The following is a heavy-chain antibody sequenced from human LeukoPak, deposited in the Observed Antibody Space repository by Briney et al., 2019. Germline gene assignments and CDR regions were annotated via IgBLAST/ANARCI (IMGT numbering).Heavy chain of an antibody. J-gene: IGHJ4*02. Sequence: GGSLRLSCAASGFTVSSNYMSWVRQAPGKGLEWVSAISGSGGSTYYADSVKGRFAISRDNSKNTLYLQMNSLRAEDTAVYYCAKDTDYYGSGSYLYFDYWGQGTLVTVSS. D-gene: IGHD3-10*01. CDR3: AKDTDYYGSGSYLYFDY. CDR1: GFTVSSNY. V-gene: IGHV3-23*01. CDR2: ISGSGGST.